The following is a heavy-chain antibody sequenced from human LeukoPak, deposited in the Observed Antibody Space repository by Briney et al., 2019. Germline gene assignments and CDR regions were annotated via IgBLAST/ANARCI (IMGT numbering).Heavy chain of an antibody. V-gene: IGHV4-39*01. CDR3: ARHPPRYYYRDYYYYMDV. CDR1: GDSISSRSYY. CDR2: IYYSGST. J-gene: IGHJ6*03. Sequence: KASETLSLTCTVSGDSISSRSYYWGWIRQPPGKGLEWIGSIYYSGSTYYNPSLKSRVTISVNTSKNQFSLKLSSVTAADTAVYYCARHPPRYYYRDYYYYMDVWGKGTTVTISS. D-gene: IGHD3-22*01.